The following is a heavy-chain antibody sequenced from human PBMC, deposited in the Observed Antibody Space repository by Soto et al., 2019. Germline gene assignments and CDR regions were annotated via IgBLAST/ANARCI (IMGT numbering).Heavy chain of an antibody. D-gene: IGHD2-15*01. V-gene: IGHV3-30-3*01. CDR3: ARLYCSGGSCQDPNYFDY. J-gene: IGHJ4*02. CDR2: ISYDGSNK. CDR1: GFTFSSYT. Sequence: QVQLVESGGGVVQPGRSLRLSCAASGFTFSSYTMHWVRQAPGKGLEWVAVISYDGSNKYYADSVKGRFTISRDNSKNTLYLQMNSLRAEDTAVYYCARLYCSGGSCQDPNYFDYWGQGTLVTVSS.